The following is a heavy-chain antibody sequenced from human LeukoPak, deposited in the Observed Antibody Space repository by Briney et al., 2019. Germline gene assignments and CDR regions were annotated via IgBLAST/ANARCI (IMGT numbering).Heavy chain of an antibody. CDR3: ARGIMVRGNYFDY. J-gene: IGHJ4*02. V-gene: IGHV1-69*04. Sequence: SVKVSCKASGGTFSSYAISWVRQAPGQGLEWMGRIIPILGIANYAQKFQGRVTITADKSTSTAYMELSSLRPEDTAVYYCARGIMVRGNYFDYWGQGTLVTVSS. CDR1: GGTFSSYA. D-gene: IGHD3-10*01. CDR2: IIPILGIA.